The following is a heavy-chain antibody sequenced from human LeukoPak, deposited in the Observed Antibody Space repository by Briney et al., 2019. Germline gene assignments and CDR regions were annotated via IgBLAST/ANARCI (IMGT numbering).Heavy chain of an antibody. CDR2: FYSGGRT. CDR1: GFTVSSNY. Sequence: PGGSLRPSCAASGFTVSSNYMSWVRRAPGRGLGGVAVFYSGGRTYYADSVKGRFTLSRDNSKNTLYLQMNSLRAEDTAVYYCEVVSGDGYRPEGYWGQGTLVTVSS. CDR3: EVVSGDGYRPEGY. D-gene: IGHD5-24*01. J-gene: IGHJ4*02. V-gene: IGHV3-53*01.